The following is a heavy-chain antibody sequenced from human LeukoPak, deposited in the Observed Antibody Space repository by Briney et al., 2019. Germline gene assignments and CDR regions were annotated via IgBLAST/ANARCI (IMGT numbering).Heavy chain of an antibody. V-gene: IGHV1-2*02. CDR3: AREIGPIQLHLWGSAF. CDR2: IKPSSGGT. Sequence: ASVKVSCKASGYTFTGYYIHWVRQAPGQGLEWMGWIKPSSGGTNYAQNFQGRVTMTRDTSINTVYMELSSLRSEDTAVYYCAREIGPIQLHLWGSAFWGQGTLVTVSS. D-gene: IGHD5-18*01. CDR1: GYTFTGYY. J-gene: IGHJ4*02.